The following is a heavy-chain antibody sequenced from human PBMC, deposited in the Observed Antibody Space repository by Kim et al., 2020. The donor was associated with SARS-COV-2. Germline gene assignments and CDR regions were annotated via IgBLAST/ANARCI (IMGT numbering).Heavy chain of an antibody. Sequence: GGSLRLSCAASGFTFSSYSMNWVRQAPGKGLEWVSSISSSSSYIYYADSVKGRFTISRDNAKNSLYLQMNSLRAEDTAVYYCARDWPSGWREFDYWGQGTLVTVSS. D-gene: IGHD6-19*01. CDR3: ARDWPSGWREFDY. V-gene: IGHV3-21*01. CDR1: GFTFSSYS. J-gene: IGHJ4*02. CDR2: ISSSSSYI.